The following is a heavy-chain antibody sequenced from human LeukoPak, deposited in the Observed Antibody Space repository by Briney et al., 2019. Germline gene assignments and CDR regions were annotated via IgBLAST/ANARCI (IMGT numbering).Heavy chain of an antibody. V-gene: IGHV3-23*01. J-gene: IGHJ4*02. Sequence: PGGSLRLSCAASGFTFSSYAMSWVRQAPGKGLEWVSSITGSGGSTYYADSVKGRFTISRDNSKNTLHLQMNSLRAEDTAVYYCAKDPSGITSGSLDYWGQGTLVTVSS. CDR3: AKDPSGITSGSLDY. CDR1: GFTFSSYA. CDR2: ITGSGGST. D-gene: IGHD1-14*01.